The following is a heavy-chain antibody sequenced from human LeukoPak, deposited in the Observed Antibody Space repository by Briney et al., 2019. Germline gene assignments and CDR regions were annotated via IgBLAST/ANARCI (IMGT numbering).Heavy chain of an antibody. CDR2: ITSGSNHI. CDR3: ARGISGDKYYNYFMDA. J-gene: IGHJ6*03. V-gene: IGHV3-21*01. D-gene: IGHD7-27*01. Sequence: PGGSLRLSCAASGFTFNTYSMIWVRQAPGKGLEWLSSITSGSNHIYDADSVKGRFTITRDNAKNALYPQMDSLRVDDTAVYYCARGISGDKYYNYFMDAWGKGTTVTVSS. CDR1: GFTFNTYS.